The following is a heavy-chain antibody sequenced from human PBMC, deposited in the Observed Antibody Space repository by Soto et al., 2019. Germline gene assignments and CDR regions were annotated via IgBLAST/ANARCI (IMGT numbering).Heavy chain of an antibody. CDR1: GGSFSGYY. Sequence: SETLSLTCAVYGGSFSGYYWSWIRQPPGKGLEWIGEINHGGSTNYNPPLKSRVTVSVDTSKNHFSLELSSVTAADTAIYYCAREPHTFGEFQFDFWGQGTLVTVSS. V-gene: IGHV4-34*01. CDR2: INHGGST. D-gene: IGHD3-10*01. CDR3: AREPHTFGEFQFDF. J-gene: IGHJ4*02.